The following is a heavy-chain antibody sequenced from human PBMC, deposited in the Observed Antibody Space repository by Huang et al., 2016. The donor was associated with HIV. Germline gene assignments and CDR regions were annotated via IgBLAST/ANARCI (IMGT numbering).Heavy chain of an antibody. V-gene: IGHV1-8*03. J-gene: IGHJ4*02. Sequence: QVQLVQSGAEVKKPGASVKVSCKASGFNFNNYDFNWVRQASGQGLEWMGWMNPKGGNTGYAQKLQGRFTITRNPSITTAYMELRSLRSEDTAVYYCARARGFLYDSTGYYSRYYFDSWGQGTLVTISS. D-gene: IGHD3-22*01. CDR3: ARARGFLYDSTGYYSRYYFDS. CDR1: GFNFNNYD. CDR2: MNPKGGNT.